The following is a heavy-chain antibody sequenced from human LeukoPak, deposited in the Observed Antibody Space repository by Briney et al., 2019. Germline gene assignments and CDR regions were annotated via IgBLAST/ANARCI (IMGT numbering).Heavy chain of an antibody. CDR1: GFTFSSYA. Sequence: GSLRLSCAASGFTFSSYAMSWVRQAPGKGLEWVSAISGSGGSTHYADSVKGRFTISRDNSKNTLYLQMNSLRAEDTAVYYCAKDIRTEVGLLWFGNDAFDIWGQGTMVTVSS. J-gene: IGHJ3*02. D-gene: IGHD3-10*01. CDR3: AKDIRTEVGLLWFGNDAFDI. CDR2: ISGSGGST. V-gene: IGHV3-23*01.